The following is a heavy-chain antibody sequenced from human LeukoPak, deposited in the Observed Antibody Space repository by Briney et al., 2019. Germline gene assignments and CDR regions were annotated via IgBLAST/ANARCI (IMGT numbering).Heavy chain of an antibody. CDR3: ARGGSGYSSSWPDY. V-gene: IGHV4-59*11. J-gene: IGHJ4*02. Sequence: SETLSLTCTVSGGSISSHYWSWTRQPPGKGLEWIGYIYYSGSTNYNPSLKSRVTISVDTSKNQFSLKLSSVTAADTAVYYCARGGSGYSSSWPDYWGQGTLVTVSS. CDR2: IYYSGST. CDR1: GGSISSHY. D-gene: IGHD6-13*01.